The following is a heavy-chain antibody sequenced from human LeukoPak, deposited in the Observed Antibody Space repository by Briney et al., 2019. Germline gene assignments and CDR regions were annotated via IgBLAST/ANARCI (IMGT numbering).Heavy chain of an antibody. D-gene: IGHD2-2*01. V-gene: IGHV5-51*01. Sequence: GESLKISCKGSGYSFSNDWIGWVRQMPGKGLEWMGIIYPGDSDTRYSPSFQGQVTISADKSIRTAYLQWNSLKASDTAIYYCVRRLSDITSCPNYWGPGTLITVAS. CDR3: VRRLSDITSCPNY. CDR2: IYPGDSDT. J-gene: IGHJ4*02. CDR1: GYSFSNDW.